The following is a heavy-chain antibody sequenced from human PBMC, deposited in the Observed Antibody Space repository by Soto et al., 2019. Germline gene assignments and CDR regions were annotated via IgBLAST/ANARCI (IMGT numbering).Heavy chain of an antibody. D-gene: IGHD6-13*01. J-gene: IGHJ5*02. Sequence: ASETLSLTCTVSGGSINSGDYYWSWIRQPPGKGLEWIGYIYYSGSTNYNPSLKSRVTISVDTSKNQFSLKLSSVTAADTAVYYCARALGYSSSRNWFDPWGQGTLVTVSS. CDR2: IYYSGST. CDR1: GGSINSGDYY. V-gene: IGHV4-61*08. CDR3: ARALGYSSSRNWFDP.